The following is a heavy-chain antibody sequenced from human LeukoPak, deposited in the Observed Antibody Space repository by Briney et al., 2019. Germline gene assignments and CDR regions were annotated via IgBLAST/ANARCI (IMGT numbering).Heavy chain of an antibody. J-gene: IGHJ3*02. CDR1: GFTFSSYW. D-gene: IGHD3-3*01. V-gene: IGHV3-74*01. CDR3: ARADDSALDI. Sequence: PGGSLRLSCAASGFTFSSYWMHWVRQAPGKGLVWVPRLNSDGNNTAYADSVEGRFTISRDNAKNTLYLQMNSLRAEDTALYYCARADDSALDIWGQGTMVTVSS. CDR2: LNSDGNNT.